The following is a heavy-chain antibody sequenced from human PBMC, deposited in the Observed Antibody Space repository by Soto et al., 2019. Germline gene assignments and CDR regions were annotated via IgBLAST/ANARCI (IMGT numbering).Heavy chain of an antibody. CDR1: GYTFTGYY. D-gene: IGHD3-9*01. CDR3: ARDIYDIHAFDI. CDR2: INPNSGGT. J-gene: IGHJ3*02. V-gene: IGHV1-2*02. Sequence: ASVKVSCKASGYTFTGYYMHWVRQAPGQGLEWMGWINPNSGGTNYAQKFQGRVTMTRDTSISTAYMELSRLRSGDTAVYYCARDIYDIHAFDIWGHGTMVTVSS.